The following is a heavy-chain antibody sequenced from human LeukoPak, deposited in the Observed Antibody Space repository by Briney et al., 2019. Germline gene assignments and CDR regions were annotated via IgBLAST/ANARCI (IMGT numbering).Heavy chain of an antibody. D-gene: IGHD3-10*01. J-gene: IGHJ4*02. Sequence: ASVTVSCKASGYIFTGYYMHWVWQAPGQGLEWMGYFYPNSGGTNYAQRFQGRVTMTWDTSISTAYMELTSLRSDDTAVYYCAREPSGSGSFDYWGQGALVTVSS. CDR2: FYPNSGGT. CDR1: GYIFTGYY. V-gene: IGHV1-2*02. CDR3: AREPSGSGSFDY.